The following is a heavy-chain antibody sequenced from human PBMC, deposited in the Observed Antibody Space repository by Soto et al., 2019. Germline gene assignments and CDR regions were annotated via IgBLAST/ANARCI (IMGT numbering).Heavy chain of an antibody. CDR2: IYLGGSI. J-gene: IGHJ4*02. D-gene: IGHD1-26*01. CDR3: ARDPVGVTHFVY. Sequence: PSETLSLTCSVSGASISSYYYTWIRQTPGKGLEWIGYIYLGGSINYNPSFKSRVIISVDTSKNQFSVRLSSVTAADTAVYYCARDPVGVTHFVYWGQGALVT. V-gene: IGHV4-59*01. CDR1: GASISSYY.